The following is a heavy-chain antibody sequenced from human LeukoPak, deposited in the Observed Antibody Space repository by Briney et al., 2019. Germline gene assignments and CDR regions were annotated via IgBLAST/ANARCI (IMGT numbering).Heavy chain of an antibody. V-gene: IGHV3-23*01. J-gene: IGHJ4*02. Sequence: PGGSLRLSCAASGFTVSSYAMTWVRQAPGKGLEWVSAIGYSAGDTYYADSVKGRFTISRDNSMNTLYLQMSSLRADDTALYYCAEDDDGHHHGVDHWGQGTLVTVSS. D-gene: IGHD4-17*01. CDR2: IGYSAGDT. CDR1: GFTVSSYA. CDR3: AEDDDGHHHGVDH.